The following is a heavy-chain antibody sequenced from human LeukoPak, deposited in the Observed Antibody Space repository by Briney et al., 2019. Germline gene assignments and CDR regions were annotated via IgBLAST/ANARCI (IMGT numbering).Heavy chain of an antibody. V-gene: IGHV4-4*09. Sequence: SETLSLTCTVSGGSISSYYWGWIRQPPGKGLEWIGYIYTSGSTNYNPSLKSRVTISVDTSKNQFSLKLNSVTAADTAVYYCAGYYYDSSGYLGYYYYYMDVWGKGTTVTVSS. CDR2: IYTSGST. CDR3: AGYYYDSSGYLGYYYYYMDV. J-gene: IGHJ6*03. CDR1: GGSISSYY. D-gene: IGHD3-22*01.